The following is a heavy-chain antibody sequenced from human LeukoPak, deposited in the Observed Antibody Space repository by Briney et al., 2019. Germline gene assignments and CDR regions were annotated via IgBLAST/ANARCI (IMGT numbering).Heavy chain of an antibody. J-gene: IGHJ4*02. D-gene: IGHD6-19*01. CDR3: ARGDTGSGWYSG. CDR2: INHSGST. Sequence: SETLSLTCAVYGGSFSGYYWSWIRQPPGKGLEWIGEINHSGSTNYNPSLKSRVTISVDTSKNQFSLKLSSVTAADTAVYYCARGDTGSGWYSGWGQGTLVTVSS. CDR1: GGSFSGYY. V-gene: IGHV4-34*01.